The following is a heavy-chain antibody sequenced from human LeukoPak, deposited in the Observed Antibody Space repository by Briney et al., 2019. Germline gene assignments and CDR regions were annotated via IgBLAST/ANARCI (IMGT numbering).Heavy chain of an antibody. Sequence: GGSLRLSCAASGFTFSSYGMHWVRQAPGKGLEWVAFIRYDGSNKYYADSVKGQFTISRDNSKKTLYLQMNSLRAEDKAVYYCAKDHRRYYDSSGYYESPYYFDYWGQGTLVTVSS. CDR3: AKDHRRYYDSSGYYESPYYFDY. V-gene: IGHV3-30*02. CDR1: GFTFSSYG. CDR2: IRYDGSNK. J-gene: IGHJ4*02. D-gene: IGHD3-22*01.